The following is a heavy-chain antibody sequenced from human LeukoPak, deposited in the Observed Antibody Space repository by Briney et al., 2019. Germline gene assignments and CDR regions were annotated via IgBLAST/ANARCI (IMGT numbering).Heavy chain of an antibody. J-gene: IGHJ4*02. V-gene: IGHV4-34*01. CDR1: GGSFSGYY. Sequence: SETLSLTCAVYGGSFSGYYWSWIRQPPGKGLEWIGEINHSGSTNYNPSLKSRVTISVDTSKNQFSLKLSSVTAADTAVYYRASRQTGSDYWGQGTLVTVSS. CDR3: ASRQTGSDY. CDR2: INHSGST. D-gene: IGHD3-9*01.